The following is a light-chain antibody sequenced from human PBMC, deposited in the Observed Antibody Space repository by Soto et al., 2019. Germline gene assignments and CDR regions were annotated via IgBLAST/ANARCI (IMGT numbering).Light chain of an antibody. J-gene: IGKJ2*01. CDR1: QSISYN. CDR2: DAS. V-gene: IGKV3-11*01. CDR3: QQRGDWPLYN. Sequence: EIVLTQSPATLSLSPGERATLSCRASQSISYNLAWYQQKPGQAPRLLIYDASNRATGVPARFSGSGSGKDFTLSISSLEPEDFAVYYCQQRGDWPLYNFGQGSRLEIK.